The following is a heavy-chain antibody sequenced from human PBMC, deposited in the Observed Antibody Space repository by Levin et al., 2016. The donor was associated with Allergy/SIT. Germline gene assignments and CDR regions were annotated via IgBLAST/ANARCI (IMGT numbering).Heavy chain of an antibody. V-gene: IGHV1-69*04. CDR2: IIPILGIA. CDR1: GGTFSSYT. CDR3: ARDDPSTVTTTKFSYYYYMDV. D-gene: IGHD4-11*01. J-gene: IGHJ6*03. Sequence: SVKVSCKASGGTFSSYTISWVRQAPGQGLEWMGRIIPILGIANYAQKFQGRVTITADKSTSTAYMELSSLRSEDTAVYYCARDDPSTVTTTKFSYYYYMDVWGKGTTVTVSS.